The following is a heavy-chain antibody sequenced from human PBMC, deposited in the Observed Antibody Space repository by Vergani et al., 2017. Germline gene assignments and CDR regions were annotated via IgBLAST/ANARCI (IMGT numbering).Heavy chain of an antibody. V-gene: IGHV4-61*02. CDR3: ATELSYYYGAESDDYNPYYYEGMDV. CDR1: GGYINTGAYY. Sequence: QVQLQESGPRLVRPSQTLSLTCTVSGGYINTGAYYWSWIRQPAGKGLEWIGRVYTSGMTNYNPSLKSRVTILVDRSKSQLSLKLTSVTAGDTAVYFCATELSYYYGAESDDYNPYYYEGMDVWGPGTTVTVSS. CDR2: VYTSGMT. J-gene: IGHJ6*02. D-gene: IGHD3-10*01.